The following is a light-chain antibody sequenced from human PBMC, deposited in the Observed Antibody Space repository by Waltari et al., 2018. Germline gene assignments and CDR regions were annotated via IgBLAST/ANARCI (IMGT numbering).Light chain of an antibody. CDR1: SRDVGSYNF. Sequence: QSALTQPASVSGSPGQSITISCTGTSRDVGSYNFVSWYQQHPGKPPKLMIYEVTKWPSGVSSGFAGAMSGNTASLTISGLQAEDEADYYCCSYAGSSTWVFGGGTKLTVL. J-gene: IGLJ3*02. V-gene: IGLV2-23*02. CDR2: EVT. CDR3: CSYAGSSTWV.